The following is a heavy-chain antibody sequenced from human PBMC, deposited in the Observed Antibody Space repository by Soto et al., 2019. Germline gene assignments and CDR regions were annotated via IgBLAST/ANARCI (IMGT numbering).Heavy chain of an antibody. J-gene: IGHJ4*02. CDR1: GDSVSSATYY. V-gene: IGHV4-61*01. D-gene: IGHD2-21*01. Sequence: PSETLSFTCTVSGDSVSSATYYWSWVWQSPGKALEWIGYVFYSGGTNYNPSLRSRVTMSLDTSKNQFSLRLSSVTAADTAVYYWASEQKPKPYLQGRGQVFLVTVSS. CDR3: ASEQKPKPYLQG. CDR2: VFYSGGT.